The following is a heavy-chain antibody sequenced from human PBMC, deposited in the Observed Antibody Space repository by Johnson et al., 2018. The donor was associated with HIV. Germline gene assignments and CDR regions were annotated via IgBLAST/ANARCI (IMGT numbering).Heavy chain of an antibody. CDR2: ISYDGSNK. J-gene: IGHJ3*02. Sequence: QVQLVESGGGVVQPGRSLRLSCAASGFTFSSYAMHWVRQAPGQGLEWVAVISYDGSNKYYADSVKGRFTISRDNSKNTLYLQMNSLRAEDTAVYYCAINSGYDSHGAFDIWGQGTMVTVSS. CDR3: AINSGYDSHGAFDI. D-gene: IGHD5-12*01. V-gene: IGHV3-30*04. CDR1: GFTFSSYA.